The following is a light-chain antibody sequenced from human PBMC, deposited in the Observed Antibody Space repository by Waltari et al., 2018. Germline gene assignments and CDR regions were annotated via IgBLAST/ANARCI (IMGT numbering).Light chain of an antibody. CDR3: QQFYSTPRT. CDR2: WAS. J-gene: IGKJ2*02. Sequence: DIVMTQSPDSLAVSLDERATINCKSSQSVLYSSNNKNYLAWYQQKPGQPPNLLIYWASTRESGVPDRFSGSGSGSDFTLTISSLQAEDVAVYYCQQFYSTPRTFGQGTKLEI. V-gene: IGKV4-1*01. CDR1: QSVLYSSNNKNY.